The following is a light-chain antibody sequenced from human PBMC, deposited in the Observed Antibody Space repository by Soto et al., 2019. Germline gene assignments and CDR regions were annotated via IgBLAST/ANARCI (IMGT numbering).Light chain of an antibody. CDR3: SSYTTSSALKVV. CDR2: SDN. Sequence: QSVLTQPPSASGTPGQRVTISCSGSSSNIGTNTVIWYQQLPGAAPKLLIYSDNQRPSGVPDRFSGSKSGTSASLAISGLQSEDEADYYCSSYTTSSALKVVFGGGTKLTVL. CDR1: SSNIGTNT. J-gene: IGLJ2*01. V-gene: IGLV1-44*01.